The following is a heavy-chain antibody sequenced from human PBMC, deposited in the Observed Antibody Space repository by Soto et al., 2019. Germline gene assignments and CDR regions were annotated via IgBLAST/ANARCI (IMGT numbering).Heavy chain of an antibody. CDR2: IIPMLGIA. J-gene: IGHJ6*02. D-gene: IGHD3-10*01. V-gene: IGHV1-69*08. CDR3: AREDYYGSAGHV. CDR1: GGTFSSYT. Sequence: QVQLVQSGAEVKKPGSSVKVSCKDSGGTFSSYTISWVRQAPGQGLEWMGRIIPMLGIANYAQKFQGRVTITADKSTSTAYMELSSLRSEDTAVYYCAREDYYGSAGHVWGHGTTVTVSS.